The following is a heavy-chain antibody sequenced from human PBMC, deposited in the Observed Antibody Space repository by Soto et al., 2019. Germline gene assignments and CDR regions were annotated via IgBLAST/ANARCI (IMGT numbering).Heavy chain of an antibody. J-gene: IGHJ3*02. CDR3: ARGPPTLLWFGELLGGGGAFDI. Sequence: GGSLRLSCAASGFTFSSYWMSWVRQAPGKGLEWVANIKQDGSEKYYVDSVKGRFTISRDNAKNSLYPQMNSLRAEDTAVYYCARGPPTLLWFGELLGGGGAFDIWGQGTMVTVSS. D-gene: IGHD3-10*01. CDR1: GFTFSSYW. V-gene: IGHV3-7*03. CDR2: IKQDGSEK.